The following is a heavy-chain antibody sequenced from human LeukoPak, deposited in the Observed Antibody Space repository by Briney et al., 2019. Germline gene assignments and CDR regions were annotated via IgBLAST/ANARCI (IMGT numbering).Heavy chain of an antibody. J-gene: IGHJ4*02. CDR2: IYYSGST. CDR1: GGSFSSYY. Sequence: SETLSLTCAVYGGSFSSYYWGWIRQPPGKGLEWIGSIYYSGSTYYNPSLKSRVTISVDTSKNQFSLKLSSVTAADTAVYYCARHSPVGDFGVVGYWGQGTLVTVSS. D-gene: IGHD3-3*01. CDR3: ARHSPVGDFGVVGY. V-gene: IGHV4-39*01.